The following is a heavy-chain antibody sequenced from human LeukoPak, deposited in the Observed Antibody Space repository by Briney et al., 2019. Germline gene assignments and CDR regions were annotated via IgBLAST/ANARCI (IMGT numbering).Heavy chain of an antibody. Sequence: GGSLRLSCAASGFTFSSYSMNWVRQAPGKGLEWVSSISSSSSYIYYADSVKGRFTISRDNAKNSLYLQMNSLRAEDTAVYYCARGAAEEGLLWFGEFVGATLYMDVWGKGTTVTISS. CDR3: ARGAAEEGLLWFGEFVGATLYMDV. CDR1: GFTFSSYS. J-gene: IGHJ6*03. D-gene: IGHD3-10*01. CDR2: ISSSSSYI. V-gene: IGHV3-21*01.